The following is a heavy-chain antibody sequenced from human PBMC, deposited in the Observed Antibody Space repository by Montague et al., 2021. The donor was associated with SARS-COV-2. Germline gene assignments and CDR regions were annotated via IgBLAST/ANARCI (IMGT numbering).Heavy chain of an antibody. D-gene: IGHD4-23*01. J-gene: IGHJ2*01. CDR1: GFTFSSYA. V-gene: IGHV3-23*01. CDR2: ISSSGGHT. CDR3: AKDRGGNSDWYFDL. Sequence: SLRLSCAASGFTFSSYAMSWVRQAPGKGLEWVSGISSSGGHTYYADSVKDRSSISRDNSKNTLYLQMNSLGAEDTAVYYCAKDRGGNSDWYFDLWGRGTLVIGSS.